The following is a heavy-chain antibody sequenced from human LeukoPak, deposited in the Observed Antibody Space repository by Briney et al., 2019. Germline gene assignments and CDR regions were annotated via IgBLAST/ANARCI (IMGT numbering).Heavy chain of an antibody. CDR1: GYTFNSYG. V-gene: IGHV1-18*01. Sequence: ASVKVSCKPSGYTFNSYGVTWVRQAPGQGLEWMGWISAYNGNTNYAQKLQDRVTMTTDTSTSTAYMELRSLRSDDTAVYYCARYPLYYISNWHYYFDYWGQGTLLTVSS. CDR2: ISAYNGNT. D-gene: IGHD3-10*01. CDR3: ARYPLYYISNWHYYFDY. J-gene: IGHJ4*02.